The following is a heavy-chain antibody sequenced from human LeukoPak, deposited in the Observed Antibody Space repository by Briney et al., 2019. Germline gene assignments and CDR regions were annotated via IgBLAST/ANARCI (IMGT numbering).Heavy chain of an antibody. CDR2: IYSGGST. J-gene: IGHJ3*02. Sequence: PGGSLRLSCAASGVTVSSNYMRWVRQAPGKGLEWVSVIYSGGSTYYADPVKGRFTISRDNSKNTLYLQMNSLRAEDTAVYYCARMGGGDAFDIWGQGTMVTVSS. CDR1: GVTVSSNY. CDR3: ARMGGGDAFDI. D-gene: IGHD3-16*01. V-gene: IGHV3-53*01.